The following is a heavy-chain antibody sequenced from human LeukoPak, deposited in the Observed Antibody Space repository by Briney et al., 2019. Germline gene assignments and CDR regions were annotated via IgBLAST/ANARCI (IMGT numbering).Heavy chain of an antibody. V-gene: IGHV3-23*01. CDR1: GFTFSKYA. J-gene: IGHJ4*02. CDR3: AKTFGTIDPFEY. D-gene: IGHD2-2*01. CDR2: ISDSGGKT. Sequence: GGSLRLSCVASGFTFSKYAVSWVRQAPGKGLEWVSSISDSGGKTYYADSVKGRFTISRDNSKNTFYLQMNSLRADDTAVYYCAKTFGTIDPFEYWGQGTLVTVSS.